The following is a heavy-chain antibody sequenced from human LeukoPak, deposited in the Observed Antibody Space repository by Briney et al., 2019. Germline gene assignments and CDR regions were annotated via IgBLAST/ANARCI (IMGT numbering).Heavy chain of an antibody. J-gene: IGHJ5*02. Sequence: PSETLSLTCTVSSGSISSYYWSWIQQPPGKGLERIGYIYYSGSTNYNPSLKSRVTISVDTSKNQFSLKLSSVTAADTAVYYCARDTNWFDPWGQGTLVTVSS. CDR2: IYYSGST. V-gene: IGHV4-59*01. CDR1: SGSISSYY. CDR3: ARDTNWFDP.